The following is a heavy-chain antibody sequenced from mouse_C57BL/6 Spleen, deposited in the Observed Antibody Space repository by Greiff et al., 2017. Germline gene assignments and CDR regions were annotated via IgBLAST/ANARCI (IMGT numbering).Heavy chain of an antibody. D-gene: IGHD2-4*01. CDR2: IDPENGDT. CDR3: TPDDYYY. CDR1: GFNIKDDY. Sequence: VQLQQSGAELVRPGASVKLSCPASGFNIKDDYMHWVKQRPEPGLEWIGWIDPENGDTEYASKFQGKATITADTSSNTAYLQLSSLTSENTAVYYWTPDDYYYWGQDTTLTVSS. V-gene: IGHV14-4*01. J-gene: IGHJ2*01.